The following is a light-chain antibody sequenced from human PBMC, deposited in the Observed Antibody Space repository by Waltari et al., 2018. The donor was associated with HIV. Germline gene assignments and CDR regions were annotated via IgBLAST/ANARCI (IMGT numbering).Light chain of an antibody. V-gene: IGLV2-23*02. CDR3: CSYAGIFYV. CDR1: SSDVGSYNL. CDR2: EVS. Sequence: QSALTQPASVSGSPGQSITISCTGTSSDVGSYNLVSWYQQHPGKAPKLMIYEVSKRPAGVSNRFAASKSGNPAYLTISGLHAADEADYYCCSYAGIFYVFVTVTKVTVL. J-gene: IGLJ1*01.